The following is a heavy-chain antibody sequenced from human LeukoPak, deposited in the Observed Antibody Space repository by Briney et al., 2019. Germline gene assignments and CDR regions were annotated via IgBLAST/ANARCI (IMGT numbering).Heavy chain of an antibody. CDR1: GFTFSSYA. J-gene: IGHJ5*02. V-gene: IGHV3-23*01. CDR3: AMGSEGYCGRTDCPRT. Sequence: GGSLRLSCAASGFTFSSYAMSWVRQAPGKGLEGVSAIGGSGGTTYFADSVKGRFSISRDNSKNPLYLQMNGLRAEDTAVYYCAMGSEGYCGRTDCPRTWGQGTLVTVSS. CDR2: IGGSGGTT. D-gene: IGHD5-12*01.